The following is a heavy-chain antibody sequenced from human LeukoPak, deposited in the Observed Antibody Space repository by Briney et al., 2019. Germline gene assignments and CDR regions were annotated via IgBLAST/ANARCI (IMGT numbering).Heavy chain of an antibody. CDR1: GGSISSYY. D-gene: IGHD3-22*01. J-gene: IGHJ4*02. V-gene: IGHV4-59*01. CDR3: ARGIGENYYDSSGFDY. CDR2: IYYSGST. Sequence: SETLSLTCTVSGGSISSYYWSWIRQPPGKGLEWIGYIYYSGSTNYNPSLKSRVTISVDTSKNQFSLKLSSVTAADTAVYYCARGIGENYYDSSGFDYWGQGTLVTVSS.